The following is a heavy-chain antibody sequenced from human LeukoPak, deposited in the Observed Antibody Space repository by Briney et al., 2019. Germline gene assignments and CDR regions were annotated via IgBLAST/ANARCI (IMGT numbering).Heavy chain of an antibody. CDR2: INHSGST. CDR3: ARDLALVVVQPTTGVLLNTTNYYYYYGMDV. J-gene: IGHJ6*02. CDR1: GGSFSGYY. Sequence: PSETLSLTCAVYGGSFSGYYWSWIRQPPGKGLEWIGEINHSGSTNYNPSLKSRVTISVDTSKNQFSLKLSSVTAADTAVYYCARDLALVVVQPTTGVLLNTTNYYYYYGMDVWGQGTTVTVSS. V-gene: IGHV4-34*01. D-gene: IGHD2-2*01.